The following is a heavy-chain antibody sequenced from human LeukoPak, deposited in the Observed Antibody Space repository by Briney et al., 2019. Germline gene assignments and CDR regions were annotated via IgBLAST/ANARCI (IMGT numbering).Heavy chain of an antibody. V-gene: IGHV1-69*05. Sequence: SVKVSCRASGGTFSSYAISWVRQAPGQGLEWMGGIIPIFGTANYAQKFQGRVTITTDESTSTAYMELSSLRSEDTAVYYCARGNSYDFWSGYYPFDYWGQGTLVTVSS. CDR2: IIPIFGTA. D-gene: IGHD3-3*01. CDR3: ARGNSYDFWSGYYPFDY. CDR1: GGTFSSYA. J-gene: IGHJ4*02.